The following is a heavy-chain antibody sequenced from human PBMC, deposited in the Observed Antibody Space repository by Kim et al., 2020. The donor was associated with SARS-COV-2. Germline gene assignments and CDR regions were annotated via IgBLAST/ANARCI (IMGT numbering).Heavy chain of an antibody. CDR3: ARVIVGATGAFDP. J-gene: IGHJ5*02. Sequence: SETLSLTCTVSGYSISSGYYWGWIRQPPGKGLEWIGSIYHSGSTYYNPSLKSRVTISVDTSKNQFSLKLSSVTAADTAVYYCARVIVGATGAFDPWGQGTLVTVSS. CDR2: IYHSGST. CDR1: GYSISSGYY. V-gene: IGHV4-38-2*02. D-gene: IGHD1-26*01.